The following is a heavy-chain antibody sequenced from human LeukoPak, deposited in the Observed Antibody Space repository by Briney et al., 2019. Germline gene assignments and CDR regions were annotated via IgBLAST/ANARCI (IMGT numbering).Heavy chain of an antibody. CDR1: GDSVSSNSAA. Sequence: SQTLSLTCAISGDSVSSNSAAWNWIRQSPSRGLEWLGRTYYRSKWYNDYAVSVKSRITINPDTSKNQFSLQLNSVTPEDTAVYYCARGWLIVTAASHLLYYFDYWGQGTLVTVSS. V-gene: IGHV6-1*01. D-gene: IGHD2-2*01. CDR3: ARGWLIVTAASHLLYYFDY. J-gene: IGHJ4*02. CDR2: TYYRSKWYN.